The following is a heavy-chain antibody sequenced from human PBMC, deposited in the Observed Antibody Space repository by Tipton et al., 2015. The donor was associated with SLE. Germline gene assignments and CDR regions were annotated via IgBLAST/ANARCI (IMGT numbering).Heavy chain of an antibody. Sequence: TLSLTCTVSGGSISGHYWSWIRQPPGKGLEWIGYIYSGGRTNYNPSLKSRVTISADTSKNQFSLKVSSVTAADTAVYYCARLYSGLDYWGQGTLVTVSS. V-gene: IGHV4-59*11. J-gene: IGHJ4*02. CDR2: IYSGGRT. D-gene: IGHD1-26*01. CDR3: ARLYSGLDY. CDR1: GGSISGHY.